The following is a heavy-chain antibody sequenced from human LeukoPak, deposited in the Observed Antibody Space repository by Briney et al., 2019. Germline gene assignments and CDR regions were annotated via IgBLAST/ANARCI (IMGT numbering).Heavy chain of an antibody. D-gene: IGHD3-3*01. J-gene: IGHJ4*02. V-gene: IGHV4-38-2*02. CDR3: ARPGYYDFWSGYYKGYFDY. CDR2: INHSGST. Sequence: SETLSLTCTVSGYSISSRYFWGWIRQPPGKGLEWIGEINHSGSTNYNPSLKSRVTISVDTSKNQFSLKLSSVTAADTAVYYCARPGYYDFWSGYYKGYFDYWGQGTLVTVSS. CDR1: GYSISSRYF.